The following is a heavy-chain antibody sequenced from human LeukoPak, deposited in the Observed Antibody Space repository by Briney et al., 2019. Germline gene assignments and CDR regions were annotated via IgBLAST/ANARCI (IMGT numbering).Heavy chain of an antibody. D-gene: IGHD6-19*01. CDR2: INNDGSST. J-gene: IGHJ6*03. Sequence: GGSLRLSCAASGFTFSSYAMHWVRQAPGKGLVWVSRINNDGSSTSYADSVKGRFTISRDNAKNTLYLQMNSLRAEDTAVYYCARDHLSSGSSPDYYYYYYMDVWGKGTTVTISS. CDR3: ARDHLSSGSSPDYYYYYYMDV. V-gene: IGHV3-74*01. CDR1: GFTFSSYA.